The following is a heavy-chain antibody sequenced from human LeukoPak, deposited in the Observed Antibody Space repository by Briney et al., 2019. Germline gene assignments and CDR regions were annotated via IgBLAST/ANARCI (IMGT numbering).Heavy chain of an antibody. Sequence: SETLSLTCTVSGGSISSYYWSWIRQPPGKGLEWIGYIYYSGNTNYNPSLRSRVTISVDTSKNQFSLKLSSVTAADTAVYYCARDRDYYGSGSSYFDYWGQGTLDTVSS. V-gene: IGHV4-59*01. CDR2: IYYSGNT. D-gene: IGHD3-10*01. CDR1: GGSISSYY. J-gene: IGHJ4*02. CDR3: ARDRDYYGSGSSYFDY.